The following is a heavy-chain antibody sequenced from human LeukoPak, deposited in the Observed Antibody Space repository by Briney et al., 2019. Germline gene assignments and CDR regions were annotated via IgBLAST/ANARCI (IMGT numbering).Heavy chain of an antibody. Sequence: SVRVSCKASGGTLSTYSISWVRQAPGQGLEWMGGIIPIFNTINYAQRFQGRVTLTADESTNTAYMELSSLGSEDTAVYYCARGLSRWSTPTSSYYYRMDVWGQGTTVAVSS. V-gene: IGHV1-69*01. D-gene: IGHD4-23*01. CDR2: IIPIFNTI. CDR1: GGTLSTYS. CDR3: ARGLSRWSTPTSSYYYRMDV. J-gene: IGHJ6*02.